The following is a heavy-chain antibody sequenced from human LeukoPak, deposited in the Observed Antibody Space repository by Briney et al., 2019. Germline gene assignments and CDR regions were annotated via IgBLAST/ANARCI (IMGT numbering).Heavy chain of an antibody. CDR1: GGSISSYY. J-gene: IGHJ4*02. Sequence: SGTLSLTCTVSGGSISSYYWSWIRQPPGKGLEWIGYIYYSGSTNYNPSLKSRVTISVDTSKNQFSLKLSSVTAADTAVYYCARPRLGGWYYFDYWGQGTLVTVSS. D-gene: IGHD6-19*01. CDR2: IYYSGST. CDR3: ARPRLGGWYYFDY. V-gene: IGHV4-59*08.